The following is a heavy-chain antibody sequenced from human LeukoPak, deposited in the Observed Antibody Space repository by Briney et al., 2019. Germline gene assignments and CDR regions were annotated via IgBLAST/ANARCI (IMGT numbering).Heavy chain of an antibody. V-gene: IGHV5-51*01. CDR2: IYPGDSDT. D-gene: IGHD4-17*01. CDR1: GYSFTSYW. J-gene: IGHJ4*02. CDR3: ARLLDPDYGDYGTPYYFDY. Sequence: GESLKISCKGSGYSFTSYWIGWVRQMPGKGLEWMGIIYPGDSDTRYSPSFQGRVTISADKSISTAYLQWSSLKASDTAMSYCARLLDPDYGDYGTPYYFDYWGQGTLVTVSS.